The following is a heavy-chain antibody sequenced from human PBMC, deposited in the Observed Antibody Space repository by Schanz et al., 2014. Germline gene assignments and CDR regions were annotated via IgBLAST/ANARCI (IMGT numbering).Heavy chain of an antibody. V-gene: IGHV3-48*02. CDR3: AREGERKGMLPYYFDY. Sequence: EVRLVESGGGLVQPGGSLRLSCAASGFTFRTYLMNWVRQAPGKGLEWASFISSSSSTIYYADSVKGRFTISRDNDKNSLYLQMNSLRDEDTAVYYCAREGERKGMLPYYFDYWGQGALVTVSS. J-gene: IGHJ4*02. CDR2: ISSSSSTI. CDR1: GFTFRTYL. D-gene: IGHD3-10*01.